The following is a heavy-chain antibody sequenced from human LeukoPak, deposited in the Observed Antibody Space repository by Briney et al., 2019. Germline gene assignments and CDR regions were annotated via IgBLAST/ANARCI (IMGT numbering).Heavy chain of an antibody. Sequence: ASVKVSCKASGYTFTSYGISWVRQAPGQGLEWMGIINPSGGSTNYAQKLQGRVTMTRDMSTSTVYMELSSLRSDDTAVYYCARGGNEVVADAEYFQHWGQGTLVTVSS. V-gene: IGHV1-46*04. CDR3: ARGGNEVVADAEYFQH. CDR1: GYTFTSYG. CDR2: INPSGGST. D-gene: IGHD3-22*01. J-gene: IGHJ1*01.